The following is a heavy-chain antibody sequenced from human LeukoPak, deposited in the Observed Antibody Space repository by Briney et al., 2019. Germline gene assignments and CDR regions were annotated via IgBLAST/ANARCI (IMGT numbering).Heavy chain of an antibody. CDR1: GFTFSSYA. CDR2: IRGSGGST. Sequence: GGSLRLSCAASGFTFSSYAMSWVRQAPGKGLEWVSAIRGSGGSTYYADSVKGRFTISRDNSKNTLYLQMNSLRAEYTAVYYCAKDLDYDFWSGYSTCTDWGQGTLVTVSS. J-gene: IGHJ4*02. V-gene: IGHV3-23*01. CDR3: AKDLDYDFWSGYSTCTD. D-gene: IGHD3-3*01.